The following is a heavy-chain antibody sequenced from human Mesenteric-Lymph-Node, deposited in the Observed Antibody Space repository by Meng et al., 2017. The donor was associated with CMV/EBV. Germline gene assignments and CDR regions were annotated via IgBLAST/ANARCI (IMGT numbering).Heavy chain of an antibody. J-gene: IGHJ6*02. CDR1: GYNFPIYD. Sequence: ASVKVSCKASGYNFPIYDINWVRQAPGQGLEWMGWMNPKTGKTGYAQRFQDRITLTRDTSISTVYLELSSLISEDMAVYYCARGRYTVYGVLYYNGFDVWGQGTTVTVSS. D-gene: IGHD2-2*02. CDR3: ARGRYTVYGVLYYNGFDV. CDR2: MNPKTGKT. V-gene: IGHV1-8*02.